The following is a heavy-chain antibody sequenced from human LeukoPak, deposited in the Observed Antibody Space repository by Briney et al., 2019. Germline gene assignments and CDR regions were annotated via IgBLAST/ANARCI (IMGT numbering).Heavy chain of an antibody. V-gene: IGHV1-18*01. CDR1: GYTFTSDV. D-gene: IGHD3-16*01. CDR2: MSAYNGKT. J-gene: IGHJ5*02. CDR3: ARDHYAWWFDP. Sequence: ASVSVSCAASGYTFTSDVISWVRHAPGQGLEWMGGMSAYNGKTNYAQKLQGRVTMTTETSTSTAYMELRSLRSDDTAVYYCARDHYAWWFDPWGQGTLVTVSS.